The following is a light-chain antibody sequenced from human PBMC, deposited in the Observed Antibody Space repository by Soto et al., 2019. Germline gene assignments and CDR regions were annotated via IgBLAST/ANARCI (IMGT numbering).Light chain of an antibody. CDR1: CSDIGGYDY. CDR2: EVR. J-gene: IGLJ1*01. Sequence: LTQPASVSGSPGQSITISCTGTCSDIGGYDYVSWYQQRPGKAPKLMIYEVRYRPSGVSNRFSGSKSGNTASLTISGLQAEDEAVYYCCSYTRTSNHYFFGSGTKVTVL. CDR3: CSYTRTSNHYF. V-gene: IGLV2-14*01.